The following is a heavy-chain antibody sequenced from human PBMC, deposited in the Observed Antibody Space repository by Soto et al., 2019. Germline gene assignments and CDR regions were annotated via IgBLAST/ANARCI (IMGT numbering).Heavy chain of an antibody. D-gene: IGHD5-18*01. V-gene: IGHV1-69*12. J-gene: IGHJ4*02. Sequence: QVQLVQSGAEVKKPESSVKVSCKAPGGTFSTYAISWVRQAPGQGLEWMGGIIPMFGTANYAQRFQDRVTITANEPTNTVYRELSSLRSEDTAVYFCASGIQLWLRRINTGYSGWGQGTLVTVSS. CDR3: ASGIQLWLRRINTGYSG. CDR1: GGTFSTYA. CDR2: IIPMFGTA.